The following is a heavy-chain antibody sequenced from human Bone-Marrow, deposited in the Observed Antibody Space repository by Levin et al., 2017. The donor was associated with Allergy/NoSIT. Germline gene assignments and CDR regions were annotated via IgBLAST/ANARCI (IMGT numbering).Heavy chain of an antibody. Sequence: LSGGSLRLSCAASGFTFSSYWMHWVRQAPGKGLVWVSRINSDGSSTSYADSVKGRFTISRDNAKNTLYLQMNSLRAEDTAVYYCARGYYYDSSGYFPTDYWGQGTLVTVSS. D-gene: IGHD3-22*01. CDR1: GFTFSSYW. CDR3: ARGYYYDSSGYFPTDY. V-gene: IGHV3-74*01. CDR2: INSDGSST. J-gene: IGHJ4*02.